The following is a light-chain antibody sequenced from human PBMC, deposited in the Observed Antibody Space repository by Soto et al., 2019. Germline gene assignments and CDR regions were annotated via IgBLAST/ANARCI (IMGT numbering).Light chain of an antibody. J-gene: IGKJ1*01. CDR1: QSISSW. CDR3: QQYSTYPWT. CDR2: DAS. Sequence: DIQMTQSPSTLSASVGDRVTITCRASQSISSWLAWYQQKPGKAPKVLIFDASSWESGVPARFSGSGSATEFTLTISSLQSDDFAAYYCQQYSTYPWTFGQGTKVEIK. V-gene: IGKV1-5*01.